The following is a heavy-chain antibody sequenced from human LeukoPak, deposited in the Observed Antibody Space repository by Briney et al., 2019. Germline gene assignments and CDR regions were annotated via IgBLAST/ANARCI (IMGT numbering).Heavy chain of an antibody. CDR1: GFTFSRYD. V-gene: IGHV3-13*01. Sequence: PGGSLRLSCVASGFTFSRYDMHWVRHGPGKGLEWVSAIGFAGDTYYPGSVKGRFTIFRENAKKSFYLQMNSLRAGDTAVYYCARGPPCGADCYDAFDIWGQGTVVTVSS. D-gene: IGHD2-21*02. CDR2: IGFAGDT. CDR3: ARGPPCGADCYDAFDI. J-gene: IGHJ3*02.